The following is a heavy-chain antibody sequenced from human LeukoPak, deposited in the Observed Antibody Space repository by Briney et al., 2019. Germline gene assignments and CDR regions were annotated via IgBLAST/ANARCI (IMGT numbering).Heavy chain of an antibody. CDR1: GFIFSDYA. CDR2: MSKSGDYT. D-gene: IGHD1-26*01. Sequence: GESLRLSCAASGFIFSDYAMSWVRQAPGKGLEWLSGMSKSGDYTHDTESVKGRFTISRDNSKNTLYLQMSGLRAEDTAIYYCAKSNGWELAEYYLDYWGHGTLVTVSS. J-gene: IGHJ4*01. CDR3: AKSNGWELAEYYLDY. V-gene: IGHV3-23*01.